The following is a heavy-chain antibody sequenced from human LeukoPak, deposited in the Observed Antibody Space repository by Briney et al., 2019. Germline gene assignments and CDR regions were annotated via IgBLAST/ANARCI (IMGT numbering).Heavy chain of an antibody. CDR3: ARLWGPRYDYVWGSYRPIYPDF. J-gene: IGHJ4*02. CDR1: GGSFSGYY. D-gene: IGHD3-16*02. Sequence: SETLSLTCAVYGGSFSGYYWSWIRQPPGKGLEWIGEINHSGSTNYNPSLKSRVTISVDTSKNQFSLKLSSVTAADTAVYYCARLWGPRYDYVWGSYRPIYPDFWGQGTLVTVSS. CDR2: INHSGST. V-gene: IGHV4-34*01.